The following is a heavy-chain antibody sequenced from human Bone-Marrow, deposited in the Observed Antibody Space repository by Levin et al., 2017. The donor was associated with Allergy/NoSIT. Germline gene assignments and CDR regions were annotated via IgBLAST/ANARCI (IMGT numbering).Heavy chain of an antibody. CDR1: GFNFEDYT. Sequence: GGSLRLSCSGSGFNFEDYTMHWVRQAPGKGLEWVSLITGDGDTIYYADSVKGRFTISRDNSKNSLFLQMTSLTLEDSALYYCAKDAYHGDFVFESWGQGTLVTVSS. D-gene: IGHD4-17*01. J-gene: IGHJ4*02. CDR2: ITGDGDTI. CDR3: AKDAYHGDFVFES. V-gene: IGHV3-43*01.